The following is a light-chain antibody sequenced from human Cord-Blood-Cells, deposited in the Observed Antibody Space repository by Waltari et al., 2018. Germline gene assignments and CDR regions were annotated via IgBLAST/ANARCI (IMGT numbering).Light chain of an antibody. V-gene: IGKV3-20*01. Sequence: ETVLTPSPGTLTLSIAERATHCSSAGQNGSSSYLAWYQQKPGQAPRLLIYGASSRATGIPERFSGSGSGTDFTLTISRLQPEDFAVYYCQQYGSSPRTFGQGTKVEIK. J-gene: IGKJ1*01. CDR3: QQYGSSPRT. CDR2: GAS. CDR1: QNGSSSY.